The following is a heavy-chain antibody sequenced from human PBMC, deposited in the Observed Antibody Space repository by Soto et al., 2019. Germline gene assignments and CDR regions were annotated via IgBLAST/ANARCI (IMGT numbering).Heavy chain of an antibody. CDR1: GFTVSSNY. Sequence: PGGSLRLSCAASGFTVSSNYMSWVRKAPGKGLEWVSVIYSGGSTYYADSVKGRFTISRDNSKNTLYLQMNSLRAEDTAVYYCARGYYSSTCYMDVWGKGTTVTVSS. V-gene: IGHV3-66*01. D-gene: IGHD2-2*01. CDR2: IYSGGST. J-gene: IGHJ6*03. CDR3: ARGYYSSTCYMDV.